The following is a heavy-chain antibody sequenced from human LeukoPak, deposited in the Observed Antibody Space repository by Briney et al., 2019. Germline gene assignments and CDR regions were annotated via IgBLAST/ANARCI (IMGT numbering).Heavy chain of an antibody. V-gene: IGHV4-39*07. CDR1: GGSISSSSYY. D-gene: IGHD3-22*01. CDR3: ARDLTSSGYSWAFDI. CDR2: IYYSGST. J-gene: IGHJ3*02. Sequence: SETLSLTCTVSGGSISSSSYYWGWIRQPPGKGLEWIGSIYYSGSTNYNPSLKSRVTISVDTSKNQFSLKLSSVTAADTAVYYCARDLTSSGYSWAFDIWGQGTMVTVSS.